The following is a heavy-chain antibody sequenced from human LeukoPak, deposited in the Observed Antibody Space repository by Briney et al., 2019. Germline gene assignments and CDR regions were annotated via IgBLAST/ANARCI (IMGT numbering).Heavy chain of an antibody. CDR1: GFTFSSFA. CDR2: ISSDGGRT. CDR3: VKDPSGNYFYFDY. D-gene: IGHD1-26*01. Sequence: GGSLRLTCSASGFTFSSFAMFWVRQAPGKGLEYVSGISSDGGRTNYADSVKARFTISRDNSKVTLYLQMTSLRPEDTAIYYCVKDPSGNYFYFDYWGQGTLVTVSS. J-gene: IGHJ4*02. V-gene: IGHV3-64D*09.